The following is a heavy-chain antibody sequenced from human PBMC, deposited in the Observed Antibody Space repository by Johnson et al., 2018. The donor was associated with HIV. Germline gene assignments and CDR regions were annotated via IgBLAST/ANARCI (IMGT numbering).Heavy chain of an antibody. CDR2: IGTTGDI. CDR1: GFTFSIYD. D-gene: IGHD3-10*01. V-gene: IGHV3-13*01. Sequence: VQLVESGGGLVQPGGSLRLSCAASGFTFSIYDMHCVRQATGKGLEWVSSIGTTGDIYYPGSVKGRFTISRENAKNSLYLQMNSLRAGDTAVYYCARTLGFGTEYAFDIWGQGTMVTVSS. CDR3: ARTLGFGTEYAFDI. J-gene: IGHJ3*02.